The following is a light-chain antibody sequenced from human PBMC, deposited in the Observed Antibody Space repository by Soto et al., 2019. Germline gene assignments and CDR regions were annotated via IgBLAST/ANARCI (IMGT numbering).Light chain of an antibody. CDR3: SSYTSTTTVL. CDR2: EVT. CDR1: SSDVGSYNY. V-gene: IGLV2-14*03. Sequence: QSALTQPASVSGSPGQSITISCTGASSDVGSYNYVSWYQQHPGKAPKLMIYEVTKRPSGISDRFSGSKSGITASLTISGXXAEDEADYYCSSYTSTTTVLFGGGTKLTVL. J-gene: IGLJ2*01.